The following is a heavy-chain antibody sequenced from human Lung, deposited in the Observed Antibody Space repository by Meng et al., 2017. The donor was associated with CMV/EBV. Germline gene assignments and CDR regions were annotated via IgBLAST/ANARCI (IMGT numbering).Heavy chain of an antibody. J-gene: IGHJ4*02. Sequence: GGSXRLXCAASGFTFSYHAMHWVRQAPGKGLEWVALISYDGSHKYYADSVKGRFTFSRDNSKNTLFLQMSSLRVEDTAVYYFARDRGDGYNYPLDYWGQGTXVTVSS. CDR3: ARDRGDGYNYPLDY. D-gene: IGHD5-24*01. CDR2: ISYDGSHK. V-gene: IGHV3-30*04. CDR1: GFTFSYHA.